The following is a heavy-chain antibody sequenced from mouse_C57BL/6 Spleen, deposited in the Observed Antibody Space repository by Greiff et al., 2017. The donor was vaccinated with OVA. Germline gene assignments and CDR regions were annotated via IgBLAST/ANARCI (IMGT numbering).Heavy chain of an antibody. D-gene: IGHD2-3*01. Sequence: QVQLQQPGTELVKPGASVKLSCKASGYTFTSYWMHLVKQRPGQGLEWIGNINPSNGGTNYNEKFKSKATLTVDKSSSTAYMQLSSLTSEDSAVYYCARFDGYYEGYFDYWGQGTTLTVSS. CDR3: ARFDGYYEGYFDY. J-gene: IGHJ2*01. CDR1: GYTFTSYW. CDR2: INPSNGGT. V-gene: IGHV1-53*01.